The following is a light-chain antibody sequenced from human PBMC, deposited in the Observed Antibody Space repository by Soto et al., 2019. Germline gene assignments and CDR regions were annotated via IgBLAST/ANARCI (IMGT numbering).Light chain of an antibody. CDR2: GAS. Sequence: EVVLTQFPGTLSLSPGDRATLSCRASRSVSDNYLAWYQQKPGRAPRLLIFGASIRATGIPDRFIGSASGTDFTLTISGLEPDDFAVYYCQQYVASSPLTFGGGTRVDMK. V-gene: IGKV3-20*01. CDR1: RSVSDNY. CDR3: QQYVASSPLT. J-gene: IGKJ4*01.